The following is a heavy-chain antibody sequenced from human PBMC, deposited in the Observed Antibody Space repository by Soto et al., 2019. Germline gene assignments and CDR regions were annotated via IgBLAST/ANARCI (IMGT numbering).Heavy chain of an antibody. CDR2: ISGSGLST. CDR3: AKVGTYYYDSSGYYYGNYYDY. Sequence: LRLSCAASGFTFSSYVMSWFRQAPGKGLEWVSHISGSGLSTYYADSVKGRFTISRDDSKNTLYLQMNSLRAEDTAVYYCAKVGTYYYDSSGYYYGNYYDYWGQGTQVTVSS. CDR1: GFTFSSYV. J-gene: IGHJ4*02. D-gene: IGHD3-22*01. V-gene: IGHV3-23*01.